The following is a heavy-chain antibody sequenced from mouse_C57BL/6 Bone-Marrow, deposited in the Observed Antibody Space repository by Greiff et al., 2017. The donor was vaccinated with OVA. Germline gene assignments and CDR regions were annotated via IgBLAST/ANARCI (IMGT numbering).Heavy chain of an antibody. J-gene: IGHJ4*01. Sequence: EVQLVESGPGLVKPSPSLSLPCSVTGYSITSGYFWYWNRQLPGNHLYCLDYISYDGSTNYNPSLKNQISFTRDTSKNQFFLKWNAVTTEYTATYYCARRNDGYYAMDYWGQGTSVTVSS. CDR2: ISYDGST. CDR3: ARRNDGYYAMDY. V-gene: IGHV3-6*01. D-gene: IGHD2-3*01. CDR1: GYSITSGYF.